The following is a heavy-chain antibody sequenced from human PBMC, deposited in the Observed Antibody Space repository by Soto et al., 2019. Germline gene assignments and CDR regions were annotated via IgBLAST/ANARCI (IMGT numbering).Heavy chain of an antibody. V-gene: IGHV1-69*06. CDR1: GGTFSSYA. Sequence: QVQLVQSGAEVKKPGSSVKVSCKASGGTFSSYAISWVRQAPGQGLEWMGGIIPIFGTANYAQKFQGRVTITADKSTSTAYMELSSLRSEDTAVYYCATQRALTTVTTGDFDYWGQGTLVTVSS. CDR2: IIPIFGTA. J-gene: IGHJ4*02. D-gene: IGHD4-4*01. CDR3: ATQRALTTVTTGDFDY.